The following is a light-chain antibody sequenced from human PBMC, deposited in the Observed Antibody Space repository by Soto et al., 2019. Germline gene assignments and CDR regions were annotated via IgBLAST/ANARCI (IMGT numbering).Light chain of an antibody. CDR1: SSNIGSNT. V-gene: IGLV1-44*01. CDR3: AAWDDSLNGLVI. J-gene: IGLJ2*01. CDR2: RNN. Sequence: QSVLTQPPSASGTPGQRVTISCSGNSSNIGSNTVNWYQRLPGTAPKLLIYRNNQRPSGVPDRFSGSKSGTSASLAISGLQSDDEADYYCAAWDDSLNGLVIFGGGTKLTVL.